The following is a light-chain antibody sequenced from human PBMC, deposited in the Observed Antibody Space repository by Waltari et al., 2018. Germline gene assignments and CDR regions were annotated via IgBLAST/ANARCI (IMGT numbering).Light chain of an antibody. CDR2: DIS. V-gene: IGKV3-15*01. Sequence: EIVMTQSPATLSVSPGERATLSCRASQSIGSRLAWDQQKRGQAPRLLIYDISTRATGIPARFSGSGSGTEFTLTISSLQSEDSATYYCHQYSASHTFGQGTELEI. CDR3: HQYSASHT. J-gene: IGKJ2*01. CDR1: QSIGSR.